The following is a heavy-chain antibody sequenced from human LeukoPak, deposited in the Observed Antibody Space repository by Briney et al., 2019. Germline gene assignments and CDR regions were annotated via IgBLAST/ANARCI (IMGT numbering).Heavy chain of an antibody. CDR3: ARQGDSRSWYDLDWFAP. Sequence: SETLSLPCTVSGRSISCNRYYWAWIRSSPAKPRARCRSMASSGSAYCNPYLRRRVIISIHTSKNHLSLKVSAVTAVDTAVYYCARQGDSRSWYDLDWFAPWGQGFLVTVSS. D-gene: IGHD6-13*01. CDR1: GRSISCNRYY. J-gene: IGHJ5*02. V-gene: IGHV4-39*01. CDR2: MASSGSA.